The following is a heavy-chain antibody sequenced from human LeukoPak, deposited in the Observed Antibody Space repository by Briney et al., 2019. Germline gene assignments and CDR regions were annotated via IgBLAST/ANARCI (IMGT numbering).Heavy chain of an antibody. J-gene: IGHJ4*02. CDR2: IYYSGST. D-gene: IGHD3-9*01. CDR1: GGSISSSSYY. CDR3: ARVYDILTGPNFDY. Sequence: PSETLSLTCTVSGGSISSSSYYWGWIRQPPGKGLEWIGSIYYSGSTYYNPSLKSRVTISVDTSKNHFSLKLSSVTAADTAVYYCARVYDILTGPNFDYWGQGTLVTVSS. V-gene: IGHV4-39*07.